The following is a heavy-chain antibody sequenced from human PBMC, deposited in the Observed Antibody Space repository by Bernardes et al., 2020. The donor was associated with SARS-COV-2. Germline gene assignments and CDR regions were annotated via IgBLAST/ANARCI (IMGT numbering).Heavy chain of an antibody. D-gene: IGHD6-19*01. J-gene: IGHJ5*02. V-gene: IGHV1-24*01. Sequence: ASVKVSCKVSGYTLTALSMHWVRQAPGKGLEWMGGFDPEDGETIYAQKFQGRVTMTEDTSTDTAYMELSSLRSEDTAVYYCATSVAVKHEDWFDPWGQGTLVTVSS. CDR1: GYTLTALS. CDR2: FDPEDGET. CDR3: ATSVAVKHEDWFDP.